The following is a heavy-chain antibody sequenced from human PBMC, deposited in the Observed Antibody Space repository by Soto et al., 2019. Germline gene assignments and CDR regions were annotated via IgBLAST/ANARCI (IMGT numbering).Heavy chain of an antibody. CDR2: IIPIFGTA. V-gene: IGHV1-69*12. CDR3: AGHRRVSGTFPLYSGMDV. D-gene: IGHD6-13*01. J-gene: IGHJ6*02. Sequence: QVQLVQSGAEVKKPGSSVKVSCKASGGTFSSYAISWVRQAPGQGLEWMGGIIPIFGTANYAQKFQGRVTITGDESTRTAYMELGSLGSEDAAVYYCAGHRRVSGTFPLYSGMDVWGQGTTVTVSS. CDR1: GGTFSSYA.